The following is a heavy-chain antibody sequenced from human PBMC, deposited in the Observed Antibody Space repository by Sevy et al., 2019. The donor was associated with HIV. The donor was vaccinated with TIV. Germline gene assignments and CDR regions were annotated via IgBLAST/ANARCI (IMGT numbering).Heavy chain of an antibody. Sequence: ASVKVSCKASGYTFTSYAMHWVRQAPGQRLEWMGWINAGNGNTKYSQKFQGRVTITRDTSASTAYMELSSLRSEDTAVYYCVGQQLEYYYYGMDVWGQGTTVTVS. D-gene: IGHD6-13*01. CDR2: INAGNGNT. V-gene: IGHV1-3*01. J-gene: IGHJ6*02. CDR1: GYTFTSYA. CDR3: VGQQLEYYYYGMDV.